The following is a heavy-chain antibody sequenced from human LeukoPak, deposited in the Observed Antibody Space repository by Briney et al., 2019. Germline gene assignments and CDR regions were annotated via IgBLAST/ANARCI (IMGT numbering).Heavy chain of an antibody. V-gene: IGHV4-4*02. Sequence: SETLCLTCAVSGGSISSSNWWSWVRQPPGKGLEWIGEIYHSGSTNYNPSLKSRVTISVDKSKNQFSLKLSSVTAADTAVYYCARPRPYDSSGYDNYWYFDLWGRGTLVTVSS. CDR1: GGSISSSNW. J-gene: IGHJ2*01. D-gene: IGHD3-22*01. CDR2: IYHSGST. CDR3: ARPRPYDSSGYDNYWYFDL.